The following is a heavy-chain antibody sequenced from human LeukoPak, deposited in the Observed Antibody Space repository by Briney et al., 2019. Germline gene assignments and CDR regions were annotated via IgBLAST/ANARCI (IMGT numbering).Heavy chain of an antibody. V-gene: IGHV4-59*01. Sequence: SETLSLTCTVSGGSISSYYWSWIRQPAGKGLEWIGYFYYSGSTNYNPSLKSRVTISVDTSKNQFSLKLSSVTAADTAVYYCARGGRSYYYMDVWGKGTTVTVSS. CDR1: GGSISSYY. CDR3: ARGGRSYYYMDV. J-gene: IGHJ6*03. CDR2: FYYSGST.